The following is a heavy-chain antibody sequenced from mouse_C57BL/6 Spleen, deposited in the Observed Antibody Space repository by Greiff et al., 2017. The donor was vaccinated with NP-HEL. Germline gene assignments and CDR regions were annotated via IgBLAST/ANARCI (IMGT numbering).Heavy chain of an antibody. J-gene: IGHJ1*03. V-gene: IGHV3-6*01. CDR2: ISYDGSN. CDR1: GYTITSGYY. CDR3: ARGGDVRYFDV. Sequence: EVQRVESGPGLVKPSQSLSLTCSVTGYTITSGYYWNWIRQFPGNKLEWMGYISYDGSNNYNPSFKNRISITRDTSKNQFFLKLNSVTTEDTATYYCARGGDVRYFDVWGTGTTVTVSS.